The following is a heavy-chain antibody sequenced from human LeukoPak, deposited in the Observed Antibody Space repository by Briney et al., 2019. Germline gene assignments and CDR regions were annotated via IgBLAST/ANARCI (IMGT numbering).Heavy chain of an antibody. J-gene: IGHJ5*02. Sequence: PGGSLRLSCAASGFTFSSYEMNWVRQAPGKGLERVSYISSSGSTIYYADSVKGRFTISRDNAKNSLYLQMNSLRAEDTAVYYCARDLSGSLTEIPWFDPWGQGTLVTVSS. CDR3: ARDLSGSLTEIPWFDP. CDR1: GFTFSSYE. V-gene: IGHV3-48*03. D-gene: IGHD1-26*01. CDR2: ISSSGSTI.